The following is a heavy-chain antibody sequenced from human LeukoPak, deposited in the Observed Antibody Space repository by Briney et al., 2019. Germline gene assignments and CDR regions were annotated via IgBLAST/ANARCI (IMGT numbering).Heavy chain of an antibody. J-gene: IGHJ4*02. V-gene: IGHV3-33*05. D-gene: IGHD3-10*01. CDR1: GFSFSDYA. Sequence: GRSLRLSCAASGFSFSDYAMHWVRQAPGKGLEWVAIVSLDEANKYYADSVKGRFTVSRGNSENTLYLQMNSLRAEDTAIYYCAKDYYSGSGTPRGYFFDHWGQGSLVAVSS. CDR3: AKDYYSGSGTPRGYFFDH. CDR2: VSLDEANK.